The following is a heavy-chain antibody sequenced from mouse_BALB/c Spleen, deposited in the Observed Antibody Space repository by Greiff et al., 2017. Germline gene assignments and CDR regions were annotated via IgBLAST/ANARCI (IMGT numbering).Heavy chain of an antibody. Sequence: EVQRVESGGGLVKPGGSLKLSCAASGFTFSSYAMSWVRQTPEKRLEWVASISSGGSTYYPDSVKGRFTISRDNARNILYLQMSSLRSEDTAMYYCARGGNYGDYFDYWGQGTTLTVSS. D-gene: IGHD2-1*01. CDR2: ISSGGST. J-gene: IGHJ2*01. V-gene: IGHV5-6-5*01. CDR3: ARGGNYGDYFDY. CDR1: GFTFSSYA.